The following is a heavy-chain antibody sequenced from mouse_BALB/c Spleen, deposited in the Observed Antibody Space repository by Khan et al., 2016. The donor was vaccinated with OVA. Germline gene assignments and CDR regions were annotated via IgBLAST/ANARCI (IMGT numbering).Heavy chain of an antibody. CDR2: ISTGDTYT. V-gene: IGHV5-9-3*01. CDR1: GFTFSTYA. D-gene: IGHD1-1*01. CDR3: ARPPITTVVATSYWFFDV. Sequence: EVELVESGGGLVKSGGSLKLSCAASGFTFSTYAMSWVRQTPEKRLEWVATISTGDTYTYYPDSVKGRFTISRDNPKNTLYLQMSSLRSEDTAMYYCARPPITTVVATSYWFFDVWGAGTTVTVST. J-gene: IGHJ1*01.